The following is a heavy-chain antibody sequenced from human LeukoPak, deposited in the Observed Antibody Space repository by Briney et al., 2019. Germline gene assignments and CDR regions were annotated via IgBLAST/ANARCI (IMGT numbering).Heavy chain of an antibody. D-gene: IGHD2-21*01. Sequence: PGGSLRLSCAASGFTFSDYYMSWIRQAPGKGLEWVSYISGSGSTIYYADSVKGRFTISRDNAKNSLYLQMNSLRAEDTAVYYCARDRWAYCGGDCYSLGYWGQGTLVTVSS. CDR3: ARDRWAYCGGDCYSLGY. CDR1: GFTFSDYY. CDR2: ISGSGSTI. V-gene: IGHV3-11*04. J-gene: IGHJ4*02.